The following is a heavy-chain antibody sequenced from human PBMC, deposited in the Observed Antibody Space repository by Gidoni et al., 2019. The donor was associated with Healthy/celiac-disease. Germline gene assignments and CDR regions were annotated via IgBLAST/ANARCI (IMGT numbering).Heavy chain of an antibody. J-gene: IGHJ4*02. Sequence: EVQLLESGGGLVQPGGSLRLSCAASGFTFSSYAMSWVRQAPGKGLGWVSAISGSGGSTYYADSVKGRFTISRDNSKNTLYLQMNSLRAEDTAVYYCAKDREDYCSGGSCYSLGSDYWGQGTLVTVSS. CDR3: AKDREDYCSGGSCYSLGSDY. CDR2: ISGSGGST. V-gene: IGHV3-23*01. CDR1: GFTFSSYA. D-gene: IGHD2-15*01.